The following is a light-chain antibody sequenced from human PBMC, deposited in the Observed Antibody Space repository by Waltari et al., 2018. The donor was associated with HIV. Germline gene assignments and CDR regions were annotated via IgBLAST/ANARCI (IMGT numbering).Light chain of an antibody. CDR3: QQYGSSPPLT. V-gene: IGKV3-20*01. CDR1: QSVSRSY. CDR2: GAS. J-gene: IGKJ4*01. Sequence: EIVLTQSPGTLSLSPGERATLACRASQSVSRSYLAWYQQNPEEAPRLLIYGASSRASDVPDRFSGSGSGTDFTLTISRLEPADFAVYYCQQYGSSPPLTFGGGTKVEIK.